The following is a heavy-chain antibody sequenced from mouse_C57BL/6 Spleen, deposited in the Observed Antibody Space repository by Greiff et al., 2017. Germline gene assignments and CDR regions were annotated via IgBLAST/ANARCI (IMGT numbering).Heavy chain of an antibody. D-gene: IGHD2-1*01. CDR3: ARGGYYGPPAY. J-gene: IGHJ3*01. CDR1: GFTFSDYG. CDR2: ISSGSSTI. Sequence: EVQRVESGGGLVKPGGSLKLSCAASGFTFSDYGMHWVRQAPEKGLEWVAYISSGSSTIYYADTVKGRFTISRDNAKNTLFLQMTSLRSEDTAMYYCARGGYYGPPAYWGQGTLVTVSA. V-gene: IGHV5-17*01.